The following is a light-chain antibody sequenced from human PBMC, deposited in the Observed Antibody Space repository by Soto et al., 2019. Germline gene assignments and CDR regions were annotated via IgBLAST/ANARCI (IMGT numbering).Light chain of an antibody. Sequence: QSVLTQPASVSASPGQSITIPYTGTSSDVGSYNLVSWFQQHPGKVPKLLIYEGTKRPSGLSDRFSGSKSGTTASLTISGLQAEDEANYYCYSYAGENLYVFGTGTKVTVL. V-gene: IGLV2-23*01. CDR3: YSYAGENLYV. CDR1: SSDVGSYNL. CDR2: EGT. J-gene: IGLJ1*01.